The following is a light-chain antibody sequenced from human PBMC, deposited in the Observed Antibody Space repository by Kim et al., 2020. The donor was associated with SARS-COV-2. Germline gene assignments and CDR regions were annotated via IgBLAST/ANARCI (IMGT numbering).Light chain of an antibody. CDR2: GAY. CDR1: QSVTTN. Sequence: VPPGEQSTQSCRAGQSVTTNLAWDQQKPGQAPRLLIYGAYIRATGTPDRFRGSGSGTEFTLTISSLHSEDFAVYYCQQYSDWWTFGQGTKVDIK. J-gene: IGKJ1*01. CDR3: QQYSDWWT. V-gene: IGKV3-15*01.